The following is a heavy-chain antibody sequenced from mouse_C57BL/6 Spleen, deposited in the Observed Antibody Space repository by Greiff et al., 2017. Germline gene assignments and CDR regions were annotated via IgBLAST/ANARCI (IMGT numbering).Heavy chain of an antibody. V-gene: IGHV5-4*01. J-gene: IGHJ2*01. Sequence: EVQLVESGGGLVKPGGSLKLSCAASGFTFSSYAMSWVRQTPGKRLEWVATISDGGSYTYYPANVKGRFTRSRDNAKNNLYMQMSHLKSEDTAMYYCARAFKKGYFDYWGQGTTLTVSS. CDR1: GFTFSSYA. CDR2: ISDGGSYT. CDR3: ARAFKKGYFDY.